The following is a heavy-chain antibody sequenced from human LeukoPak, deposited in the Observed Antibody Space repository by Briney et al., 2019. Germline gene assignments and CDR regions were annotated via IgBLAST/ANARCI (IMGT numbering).Heavy chain of an antibody. CDR3: ARRQYSSSWYSNYYYYYMDV. V-gene: IGHV1-69*01. CDR2: IIPIFGTA. Sequence: MGGIIPIFGTANYAQKFQGRVTITADESTSTAYMELSSLRSEDTAVYYCARRQYSSSWYSNYYYYYMDVWGKGTTVTVSS. D-gene: IGHD6-13*01. J-gene: IGHJ6*03.